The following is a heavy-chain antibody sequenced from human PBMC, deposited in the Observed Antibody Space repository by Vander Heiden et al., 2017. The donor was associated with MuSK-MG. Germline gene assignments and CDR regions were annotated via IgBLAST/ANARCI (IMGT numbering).Heavy chain of an antibody. D-gene: IGHD3-9*01. CDR2: ISSSSTYI. CDR1: GFPFSSYS. CDR3: ARDAPTGHYYFDY. Sequence: EVQLVESGGGLVKPGGSLRLSCAASGFPFSSYSMNWVRQAPGKGLEWVSSISSSSTYIYYADSVKGRFTISRDNAKNSLYLQMSSLRAEDTAVYYCARDAPTGHYYFDYWGQGTLVTVSS. V-gene: IGHV3-21*06. J-gene: IGHJ4*02.